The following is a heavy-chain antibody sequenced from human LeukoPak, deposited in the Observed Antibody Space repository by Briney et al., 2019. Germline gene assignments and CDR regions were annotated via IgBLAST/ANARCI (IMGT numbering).Heavy chain of an antibody. V-gene: IGHV3-7*03. CDR1: GFTFSSYW. D-gene: IGHD3-16*01. CDR3: ARGGGLDV. CDR2: MKQDGSEK. J-gene: IGHJ6*02. Sequence: GGSLRLSCVVSGFTFSSYWMSWVLQAPGQGLEWVANMKQDGSEKYYVDSVKGRFTISRDNAKNSLYLQMSNLRAEDTAVYFCARGGGLDVWGQGATVTVSS.